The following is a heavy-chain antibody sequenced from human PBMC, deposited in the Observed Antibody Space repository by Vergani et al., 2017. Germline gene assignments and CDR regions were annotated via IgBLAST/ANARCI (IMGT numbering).Heavy chain of an antibody. J-gene: IGHJ4*02. CDR3: ARDYYDSSGYLDY. CDR1: GYTFTGYY. CDR2: INPNSGGT. V-gene: IGHV1-2*02. Sequence: VQLVQSGAEVKKPGESLKISCKGSGYTFTGYYMHWVRQAPGQGLEWMGWINPNSGGTNYAQKFQGRVTMTRDTSISTAYMELSRLRSDDTAVYYCARDYYDSSGYLDYWGQGTLVTVSS. D-gene: IGHD3-22*01.